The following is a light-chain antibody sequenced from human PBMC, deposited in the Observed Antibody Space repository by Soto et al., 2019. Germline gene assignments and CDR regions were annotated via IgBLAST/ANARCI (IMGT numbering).Light chain of an antibody. Sequence: EIVLTQSPATLSLSPGERDTLSCRASQSVSSYLAWYQQKPGQAPRLLIYDASNRATGIPARFSGSGSGTDFTLTISSLEPEDFAVYYCQQRSNWLLTFGGGTKVEIQ. CDR3: QQRSNWLLT. CDR2: DAS. V-gene: IGKV3-11*01. J-gene: IGKJ4*01. CDR1: QSVSSY.